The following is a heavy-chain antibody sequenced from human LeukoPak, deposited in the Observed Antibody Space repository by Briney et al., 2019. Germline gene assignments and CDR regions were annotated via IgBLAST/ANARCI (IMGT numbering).Heavy chain of an antibody. CDR1: GFTFSNYW. CDR2: INSDGINT. V-gene: IGHV3-74*01. J-gene: IGHJ3*02. Sequence: GGSLRLSCAASGFTFSNYWMHWVRQAPGKGLVWVSRINSDGINTSYADSVKGRFTISRDNAKNSLYLQMNSLRAEDTAVYYCARDSSGWYSSAFDIWGQGTMVTVSS. D-gene: IGHD6-19*01. CDR3: ARDSSGWYSSAFDI.